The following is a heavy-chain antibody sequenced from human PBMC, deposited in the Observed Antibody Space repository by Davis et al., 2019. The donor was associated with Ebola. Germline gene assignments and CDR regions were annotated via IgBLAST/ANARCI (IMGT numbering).Heavy chain of an antibody. CDR1: GYSFTSYW. CDR3: ARSASLYSSGWFDP. J-gene: IGHJ5*02. D-gene: IGHD6-25*01. V-gene: IGHV5-51*01. CDR2: IHPGDSAT. Sequence: GESLNISCKGSGYSFTSYWPGWVRQMRGKGLEWMGIIHPGDSATRYSPFFQGQVTISADKSIRIAYLQWSSLKASDTGMYYCARSASLYSSGWFDPWGQGTLVTVSS.